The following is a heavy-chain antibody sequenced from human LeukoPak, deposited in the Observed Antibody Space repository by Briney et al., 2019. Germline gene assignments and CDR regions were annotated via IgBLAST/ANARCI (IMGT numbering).Heavy chain of an antibody. D-gene: IGHD3-10*01. CDR1: GFTFSSYA. J-gene: IGHJ4*02. V-gene: IGHV3-30-3*01. CDR2: ISYDGSNK. CDR3: AREGGLLWFGELDY. Sequence: GGSLRLSCAASGFTFSSYAMHWVRQAPGKGLEWVAVISYDGSNKYYADSVKGRFTISRDNSKNTLYLQMNSLRAEDTAVYYCAREGGLLWFGELDYWGQGTLVTVSS.